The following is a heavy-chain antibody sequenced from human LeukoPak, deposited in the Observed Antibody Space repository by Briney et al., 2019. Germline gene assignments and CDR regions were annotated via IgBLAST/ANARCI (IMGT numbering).Heavy chain of an antibody. V-gene: IGHV3-66*01. D-gene: IGHD3-10*01. CDR2: IYSGGST. CDR1: GFTVSSNY. J-gene: IGHJ6*03. CDR3: ARAMATSYHYYMDV. Sequence: GGSLRLSCAASGFTVSSNYMSWVRQAPGKGLEWVSVIYSGGSTYYADSVKGRFTISRDNSKNTLYLQMNSLRAEDTAVYYCARAMATSYHYYMDVWGKGTTVTISS.